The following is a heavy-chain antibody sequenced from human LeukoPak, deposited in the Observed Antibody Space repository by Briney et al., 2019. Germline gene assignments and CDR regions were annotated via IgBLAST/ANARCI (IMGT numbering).Heavy chain of an antibody. CDR3: AGLTGDAIDY. CDR2: ISGSGGST. D-gene: IGHD7-27*01. V-gene: IGHV3-23*01. CDR1: GFTFSSSA. Sequence: GESLRLSCAASGFTFSSSALSWVRQAPGKGLEWVSAISGSGGSTYYADSVKGRFTISRDNSKNTLYLQLNSLRAEDTAVYYCAGLTGDAIDYWGQGNLVTVSS. J-gene: IGHJ4*02.